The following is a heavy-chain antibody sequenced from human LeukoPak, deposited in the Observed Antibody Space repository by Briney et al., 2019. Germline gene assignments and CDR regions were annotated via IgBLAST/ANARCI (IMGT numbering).Heavy chain of an antibody. J-gene: IGHJ4*02. CDR2: IYYSGST. CDR3: ARQASSSWPYYFDY. CDR1: GGSISSYY. Sequence: SETLSLTCTVSGGSISSYYWSWIRQPPGKGLEWIGYIYYSGSTNYNPSLKSRVTISVDTSKNQFSLKLSSVTAADTAMYYCARQASSSWPYYFDYWGQGTLVTVSS. D-gene: IGHD6-13*01. V-gene: IGHV4-59*01.